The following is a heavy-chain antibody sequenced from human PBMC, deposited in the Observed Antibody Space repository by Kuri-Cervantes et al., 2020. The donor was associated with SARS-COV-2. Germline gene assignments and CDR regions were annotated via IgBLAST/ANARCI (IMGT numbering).Heavy chain of an antibody. V-gene: IGHV4-39*01. Sequence: LRPSSAVAGGSISSSSYYWGWIRQPPGKGLEWIGSIYDSGSTYYNPSLKSRVTISVDTSKNQFSLKLSSVTAADTAVYYCARKMDTAIVIDYWGQGTLVTVSS. CDR3: ARKMDTAIVIDY. D-gene: IGHD5-18*01. CDR1: GGSISSSSYY. J-gene: IGHJ4*02. CDR2: IYDSGST.